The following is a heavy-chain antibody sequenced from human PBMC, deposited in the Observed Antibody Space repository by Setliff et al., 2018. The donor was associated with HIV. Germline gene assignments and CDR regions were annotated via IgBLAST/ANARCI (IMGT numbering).Heavy chain of an antibody. V-gene: IGHV1-69*13. J-gene: IGHJ3*02. CDR2: IIPIFGST. CDR3: ATGGQSPYYYGSGSPHDPFDI. CDR1: GGTFSNYA. D-gene: IGHD3-10*01. Sequence: SVKVSCKASGGTFSNYAISWVRQAPGQGLEWMGGIIPIFGSTKYAQKFQGRVTITADESTSTAYMELSSLRSEDTAVYYCATGGQSPYYYGSGSPHDPFDIWGQGTMVTVSS.